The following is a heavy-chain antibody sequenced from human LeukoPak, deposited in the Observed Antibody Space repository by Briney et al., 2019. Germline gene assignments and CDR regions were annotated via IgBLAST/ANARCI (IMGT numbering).Heavy chain of an antibody. Sequence: PGGSLRLSCAASGFTFSSYSMNWVRQAPGKGLGWVSSICSSSSYIYYADSVKGRFTISRDNAKNSLYLQMNSLRAEDTAVYYCARDGLRAGSGSYVRWFDPWGQGTLVTVSS. J-gene: IGHJ5*02. CDR2: ICSSSSYI. CDR1: GFTFSSYS. CDR3: ARDGLRAGSGSYVRWFDP. V-gene: IGHV3-21*01. D-gene: IGHD3-10*01.